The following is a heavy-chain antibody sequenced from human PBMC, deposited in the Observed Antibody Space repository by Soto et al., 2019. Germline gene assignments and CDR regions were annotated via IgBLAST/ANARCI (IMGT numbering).Heavy chain of an antibody. J-gene: IGHJ3*02. CDR1: GFTFSSYS. D-gene: IGHD6-6*01. Sequence: EVQLVESGGGLVQPGGSLRLSCAASGFTFSSYSMNWVRQAPGKGLEWVSYISSSSSTIYYADSVKGRFTISRDNAKNSLYLQMNSLRAEDTAVYYCARDTGIAARPREFAFDIWGQGTMVTVSS. CDR2: ISSSSSTI. CDR3: ARDTGIAARPREFAFDI. V-gene: IGHV3-48*04.